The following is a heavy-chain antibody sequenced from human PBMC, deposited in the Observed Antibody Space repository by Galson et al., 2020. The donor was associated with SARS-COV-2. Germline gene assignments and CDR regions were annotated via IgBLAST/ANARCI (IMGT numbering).Heavy chain of an antibody. CDR2: IYRDGEL. Sequence: GGSLRLSCVASGFTVSSNYMSWVRQAPGKGLEWVSIIYRDGELYYAESVRDRFTISRDNSKNTLYLDMKSLRGDDTAVYYCATYSSGRYYDYWGQGTLVTVSP. V-gene: IGHV3-53*05. D-gene: IGHD3-22*01. CDR1: GFTVSSNY. CDR3: ATYSSGRYYDY. J-gene: IGHJ4*02.